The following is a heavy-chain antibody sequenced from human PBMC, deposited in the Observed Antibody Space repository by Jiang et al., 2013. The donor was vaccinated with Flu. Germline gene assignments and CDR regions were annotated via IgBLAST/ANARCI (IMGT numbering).Heavy chain of an antibody. Sequence: LLKPSETLSLTCSVSGGSISSSSYYWGWIRQSPRKGLEWIGNIYYSGSTYHSPSLRSRITMSIDTPKNQFSLKLNSVTAADTAVYYCARLGAYGDYVTGRFDCWGQGTLVIVSS. CDR3: ARLGAYGDYVTGRFDC. V-gene: IGHV4-39*01. D-gene: IGHD4-17*01. CDR1: GGSISSSSYY. CDR2: IYYSGST. J-gene: IGHJ4*02.